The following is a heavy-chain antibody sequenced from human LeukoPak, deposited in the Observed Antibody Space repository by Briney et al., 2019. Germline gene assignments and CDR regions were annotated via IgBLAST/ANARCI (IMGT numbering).Heavy chain of an antibody. CDR1: GVSFSGYY. D-gene: IGHD2-2*01. V-gene: IGHV4-34*01. CDR2: INHSGST. Sequence: SEPLSLTCAVFGVSFSGYYWRWIRQPPGKGLEGIGEINHSGSTNYNPSLKSRVTIPIDTSKNQFSLKLSSVTAADTAIYYCARPLHCSSTTCYDWFDPWGQETLVTVSS. CDR3: ARPLHCSSTTCYDWFDP. J-gene: IGHJ5*02.